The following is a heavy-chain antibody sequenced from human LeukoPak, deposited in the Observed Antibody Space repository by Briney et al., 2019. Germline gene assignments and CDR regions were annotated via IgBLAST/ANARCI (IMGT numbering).Heavy chain of an antibody. Sequence: GGSLRLSCAASGFTFSSYGMHWVRQAPGKGLEWVAFIRYDGSNKYYADSVKGRFTISRDNSKNTLYLQMNSLRAEDTAVYYCAKAAGYYYDLNWFDPWGQGTLVTVSS. CDR2: IRYDGSNK. CDR1: GFTFSSYG. J-gene: IGHJ5*02. CDR3: AKAAGYYYDLNWFDP. D-gene: IGHD3-22*01. V-gene: IGHV3-30*02.